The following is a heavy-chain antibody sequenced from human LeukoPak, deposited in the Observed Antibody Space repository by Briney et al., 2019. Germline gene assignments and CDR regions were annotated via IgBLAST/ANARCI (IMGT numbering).Heavy chain of an antibody. V-gene: IGHV4-59*08. CDR3: ATTPYYGGNRPYYFDY. CDR1: GGSISSYY. CDR2: IYYSGST. J-gene: IGHJ4*02. D-gene: IGHD4-23*01. Sequence: SETLSLTCTVSGGSISSYYWSWIRQPPGKGLEWIGYIYYSGSTNYNPSLKSRVTISVDTSKNQFSLKLSSVTAVDTAVYYCATTPYYGGNRPYYFDYWGQGTLVTVSS.